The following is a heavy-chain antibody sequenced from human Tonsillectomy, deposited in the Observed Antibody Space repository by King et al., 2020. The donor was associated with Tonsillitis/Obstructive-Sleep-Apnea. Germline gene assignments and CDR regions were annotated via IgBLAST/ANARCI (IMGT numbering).Heavy chain of an antibody. CDR3: ARLDIESSSTSR. Sequence: QLVQSGAEVKKPGESLRISCKGSGYSFTSYWISWVRQMPGKGLEWVVRIDPSDSYTNYSPPSQGHVTISADKSISTAYLQWSSLKASDTAMYYCARLDIESSSTSRWGQGTLVTVSS. CDR2: IDPSDSYT. CDR1: GYSFTSYW. V-gene: IGHV5-10-1*01. D-gene: IGHD2-2*01. J-gene: IGHJ4*02.